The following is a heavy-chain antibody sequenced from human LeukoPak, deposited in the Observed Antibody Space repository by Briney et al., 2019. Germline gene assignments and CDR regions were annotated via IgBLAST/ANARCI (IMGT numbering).Heavy chain of an antibody. V-gene: IGHV4-4*02. CDR2: IYRSGST. CDR1: GGSISSSNW. D-gene: IGHD6-13*01. J-gene: IGHJ6*03. Sequence: PSETLSLTCAVSGGSISSSNWWSWVRQPPGKGLEWIGEIYRSGSTNYNPSLKSRVTISVDTSKNQFSLKLSSVTAADTAVYYCARERIAAAGNLHPPYYYYYMDVWGKGTTVTISS. CDR3: ARERIAAAGNLHPPYYYYYMDV.